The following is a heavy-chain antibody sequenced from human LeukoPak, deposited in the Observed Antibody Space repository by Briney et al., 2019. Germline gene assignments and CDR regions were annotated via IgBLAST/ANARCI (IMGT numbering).Heavy chain of an antibody. D-gene: IGHD3-3*01. J-gene: IGHJ3*02. CDR2: IGKGGSNK. CDR1: GFTFSSYG. V-gene: IGHV3-30*18. CDR3: AKDRATIFGVVPSDAFDI. Sequence: PGRSLRLSCAASGFTFSSYGMHWVRQAPGKGLEWVAVIGKGGSNKYCADSVKGRFTISRDNSKNTLYLQMNSLRAEDTAVYYCAKDRATIFGVVPSDAFDIWGQGTMVTVSS.